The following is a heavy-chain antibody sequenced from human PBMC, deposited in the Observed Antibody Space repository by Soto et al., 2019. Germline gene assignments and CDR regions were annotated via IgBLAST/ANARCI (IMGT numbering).Heavy chain of an antibody. CDR1: GLTFIGHW. D-gene: IGHD2-21*02. Sequence: GGSLRLACAASGLTFIGHWMTWVRQTPGEGLQWVAAIKPDGSETFYVDSVKGRFTISRDNARNSLFLQMDSLRAEDTAVYYCTSRPSGMTYHAVFDFWGQGT. V-gene: IGHV3-7*03. CDR2: IKPDGSET. CDR3: TSRPSGMTYHAVFDF. J-gene: IGHJ4*02.